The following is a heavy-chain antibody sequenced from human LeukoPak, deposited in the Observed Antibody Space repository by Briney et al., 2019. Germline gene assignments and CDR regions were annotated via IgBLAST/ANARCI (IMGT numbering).Heavy chain of an antibody. CDR3: AKDAYSSGWLNWFDP. CDR1: GFIFGDYD. Sequence: GGFLRLSCAASGFIFGDYDMHWVRQPAGRGLEWVSSIGTLGDTYYPGSVKGRFTISRDNSKNTLYLQMNSLRAEDTAVYYCAKDAYSSGWLNWFDPWGQGTLVTVSS. J-gene: IGHJ5*02. D-gene: IGHD6-19*01. CDR2: IGTLGDT. V-gene: IGHV3-13*01.